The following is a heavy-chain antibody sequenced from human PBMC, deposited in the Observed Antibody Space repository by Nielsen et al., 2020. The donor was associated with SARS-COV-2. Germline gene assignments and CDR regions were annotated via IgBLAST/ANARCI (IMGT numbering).Heavy chain of an antibody. CDR1: GFTFSNYA. J-gene: IGHJ4*02. V-gene: IGHV3-53*01. CDR2: IYSGGST. Sequence: GESLKISCAASGFTFSNYAMHWVRQAPGKGLEWVSVIYSGGSTYYADSVKGRFTISRDNSKNTLYLQMNSLRAEDTAVYYCARDAIWTDWGQGTLVTVSS. CDR3: ARDAIWTD. D-gene: IGHD3/OR15-3a*01.